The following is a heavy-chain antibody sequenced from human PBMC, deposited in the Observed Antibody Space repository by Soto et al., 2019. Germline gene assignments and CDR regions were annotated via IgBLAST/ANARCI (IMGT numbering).Heavy chain of an antibody. V-gene: IGHV4-59*08. J-gene: IGHJ4*02. CDR1: GGSISSYY. CDR3: ARQPPRKAGD. D-gene: IGHD6-13*01. CDR2: IYYSGGT. Sequence: QVQLQESGTGLVKPSETLALTCTVSGGSISSYYWSWIRQPPGKGLEWIGYIYYSGGTNYNPSLKSRVTISVDTSKHQFSLKLSSVTAADTAVYYCARQPPRKAGDWVQGTLVTVSS.